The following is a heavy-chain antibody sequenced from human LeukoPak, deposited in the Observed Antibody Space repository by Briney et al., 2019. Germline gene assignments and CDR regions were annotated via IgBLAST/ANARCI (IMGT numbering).Heavy chain of an antibody. V-gene: IGHV4-4*07. Sequence: SETLSLTCIVAGGSMSSYYWSWIRQPAGKGLEWIGRIYTSGSTNYNPSLKSRVTMSVDTSKTQFSLNPHSATAAHTAIYYCARVGSRWHYFAYGAQGTLVPVPS. CDR1: GGSMSSYY. J-gene: IGHJ4*02. CDR2: IYTSGST. D-gene: IGHD6-13*01. CDR3: ARVGSRWHYFAY.